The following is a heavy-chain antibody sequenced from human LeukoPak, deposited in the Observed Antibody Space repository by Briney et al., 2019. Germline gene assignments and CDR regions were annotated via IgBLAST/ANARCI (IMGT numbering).Heavy chain of an antibody. Sequence: SETLSLTCAVYGGSFSGYYWSWIRQPPGKGLEWIGEINHSGSTYYNPSLKSRVTISVDTSKNQFSLKLSSVIAADTAVYYCSRALKTSGYVLGWFDPWGQGTLVTVSS. D-gene: IGHD5-12*01. CDR2: INHSGST. CDR3: SRALKTSGYVLGWFDP. V-gene: IGHV4-34*01. J-gene: IGHJ5*02. CDR1: GGSFSGYY.